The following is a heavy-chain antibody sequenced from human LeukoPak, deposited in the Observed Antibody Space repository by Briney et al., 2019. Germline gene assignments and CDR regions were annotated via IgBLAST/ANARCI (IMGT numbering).Heavy chain of an antibody. Sequence: GSLRLSCVASGLTFMRYWMSWVRQAPGKGLEWVANINQDGSEKYYVDSVKGRFTISRDNSKNSLYLQMSSLRAEDAAVYYCATDPRPDSGNFLGFDYWGQGTLVTVSS. D-gene: IGHD4-23*01. CDR2: INQDGSEK. J-gene: IGHJ4*02. CDR3: ATDPRPDSGNFLGFDY. V-gene: IGHV3-7*01. CDR1: GLTFMRYW.